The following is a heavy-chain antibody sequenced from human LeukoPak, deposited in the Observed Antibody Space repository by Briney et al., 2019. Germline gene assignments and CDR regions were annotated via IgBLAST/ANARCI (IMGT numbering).Heavy chain of an antibody. J-gene: IGHJ4*02. CDR3: ASSSWSGSYFDY. V-gene: IGHV4-38-2*01. Sequence: PSETLSLTCAVSGYSISSGYYWGWIRQPPGKGLEWIGSIFFSGSAYYNPSLTSRVTISLDTSKNQFSLKLRSVTAADTAVYYCASSSWSGSYFDYWGQGTLGTVSS. D-gene: IGHD6-13*01. CDR1: GYSISSGYY. CDR2: IFFSGSA.